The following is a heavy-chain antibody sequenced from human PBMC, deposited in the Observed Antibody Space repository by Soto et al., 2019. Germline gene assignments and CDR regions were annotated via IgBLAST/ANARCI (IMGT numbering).Heavy chain of an antibody. V-gene: IGHV3-7*01. CDR1: GFTFSSYW. J-gene: IGHJ6*03. Sequence: GGSLRLSCVASGFTFSSYWMSWVRQAPGKGLEWVANIKQDGSEKYYVDSVKGRFTISRDNAKNSLYLQMNSLRAEDTAVYYCARETGYCSGGSCYPRYYYYYMDVWGKGTTVTVSS. D-gene: IGHD2-15*01. CDR3: ARETGYCSGGSCYPRYYYYYMDV. CDR2: IKQDGSEK.